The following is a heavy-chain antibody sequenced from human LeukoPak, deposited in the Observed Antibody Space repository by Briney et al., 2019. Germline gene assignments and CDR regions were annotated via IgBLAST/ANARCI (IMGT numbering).Heavy chain of an antibody. D-gene: IGHD3-10*01. CDR3: ARVGSGSYYWFDP. J-gene: IGHJ5*02. Sequence: ASVKVSCKASGYTFTGYYMHWVRQAPGQGLEWMGLINPNSGGTNYAQKFQGRVTMTRDTSISTAYMELSRLRSDDTAVYYCARVGSGSYYWFDPWGQGTLVTVSS. CDR1: GYTFTGYY. V-gene: IGHV1-2*02. CDR2: INPNSGGT.